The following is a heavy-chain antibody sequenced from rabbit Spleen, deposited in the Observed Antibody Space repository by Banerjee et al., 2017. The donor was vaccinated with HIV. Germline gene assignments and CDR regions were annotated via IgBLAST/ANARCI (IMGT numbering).Heavy chain of an antibody. J-gene: IGHJ3*01. Sequence: EESGGGLVKPGGTLTLTCKASGFSLFYYWMCWVRQAPGKGLDLIGCIYAGDGSTDYTNWVNGRFTISKTSSTVDLKMTSLTAADTATYFCARAVDGSGDYRTRLDLWGPGTLVTVS. CDR2: IYAGDGST. CDR3: ARAVDGSGDYRTRLDL. D-gene: IGHD1-1*01. CDR1: GFSLFYYW. V-gene: IGHV1S42*01.